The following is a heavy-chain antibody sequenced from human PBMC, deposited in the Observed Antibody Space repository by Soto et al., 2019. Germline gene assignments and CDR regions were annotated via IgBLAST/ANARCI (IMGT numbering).Heavy chain of an antibody. D-gene: IGHD4-4*01. J-gene: IGHJ4*02. V-gene: IGHV3-21*01. CDR2: ISGSGNYT. Sequence: LRLSCAASGFTFSTCSMNWVRQAPGKGLEWVSSISGSGNYTHYADFLRGRFTISRDNAKTSLYLQMNSLRAEDTAVYYCAREGINNYNEYYFDSWGQGTVVTVSS. CDR1: GFTFSTCS. CDR3: AREGINNYNEYYFDS.